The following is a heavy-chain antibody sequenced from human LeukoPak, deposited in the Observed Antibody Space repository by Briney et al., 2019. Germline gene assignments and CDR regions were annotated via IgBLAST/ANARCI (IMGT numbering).Heavy chain of an antibody. CDR2: INSDGSTT. V-gene: IGHV3-74*01. CDR1: GFTFSSYW. J-gene: IGHJ6*02. Sequence: GGSLRLSCAASGFTFSSYWMHWVRQAPGKGLVWVSRINSDGSTTYYADSVKGRFTISRDNAKSTLYLQMNSLRAEDTAVYYCTRGNYYGMDVWGQGTTVTVSS. CDR3: TRGNYYGMDV.